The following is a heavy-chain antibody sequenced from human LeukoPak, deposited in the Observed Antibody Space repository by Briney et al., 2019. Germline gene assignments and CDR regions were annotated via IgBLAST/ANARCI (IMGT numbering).Heavy chain of an antibody. J-gene: IGHJ6*03. D-gene: IGHD3-10*01. CDR3: ARMVRHRIYYYYYYMDV. V-gene: IGHV4-39*07. Sequence: SETLSLTCTVSGGSIGSSSYYWGWIRQPPGKGLEWIGSIYYSGSTYYNPSLKSRVTISVDTSKNQFSLKLSSVTAADTAVYYCARMVRHRIYYYYYYMDVWGKGTTVTVSS. CDR1: GGSIGSSSYY. CDR2: IYYSGST.